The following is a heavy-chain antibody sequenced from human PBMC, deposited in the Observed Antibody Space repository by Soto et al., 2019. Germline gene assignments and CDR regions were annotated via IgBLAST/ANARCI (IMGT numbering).Heavy chain of an antibody. CDR3: AHRPSYCSGGSCYSGFDY. V-gene: IGHV2-5*02. Sequence: QITLKESGPTLVKPTQTLTLTCTFSGFSLSTSGVGVGWIRQPPGKALEWLALIYWDDDKRYSPSLKSRLTITKNTSKNQVVLTMTNMDPVDTATYYCAHRPSYCSGGSCYSGFDYWGQGTLVTVSS. CDR2: IYWDDDK. D-gene: IGHD2-15*01. CDR1: GFSLSTSGVG. J-gene: IGHJ4*02.